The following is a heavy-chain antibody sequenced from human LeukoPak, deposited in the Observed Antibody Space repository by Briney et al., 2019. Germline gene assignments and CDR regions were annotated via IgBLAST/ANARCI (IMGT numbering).Heavy chain of an antibody. J-gene: IGHJ5*02. CDR3: ARGTPDWFDP. V-gene: IGHV3-11*04. CDR1: GFTFSDYY. Sequence: GGSLRLSCAASGFTFSDYYMSWIRQAPGKRLEWVSSISSSDSTVYYADSVKGRFTISRDNAKNSLYLQMNSLRAKDTAVYYCARGTPDWFDPWGQGTLVTVSS. CDR2: ISSSDSTV.